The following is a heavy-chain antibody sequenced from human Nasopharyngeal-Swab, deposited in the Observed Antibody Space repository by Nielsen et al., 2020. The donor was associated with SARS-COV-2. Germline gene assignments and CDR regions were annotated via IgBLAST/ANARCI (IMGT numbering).Heavy chain of an antibody. CDR1: GFTFSSYA. V-gene: IGHV3-23*01. Sequence: GESLKISCAASGFTFSSYAMSWVRQAPGKGLEWISAISGSGGSTYYADSVKGWFTISRDNSKNTLYLQMNSLRAEDTAVYYCAKGPAAFDYWGQGTLVTVSS. D-gene: IGHD2-2*01. CDR3: AKGPAAFDY. J-gene: IGHJ4*02. CDR2: ISGSGGST.